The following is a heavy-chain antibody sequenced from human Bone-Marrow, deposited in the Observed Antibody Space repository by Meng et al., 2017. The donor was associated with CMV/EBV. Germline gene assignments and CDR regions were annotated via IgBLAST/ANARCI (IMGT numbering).Heavy chain of an antibody. CDR3: ARSTYGGFFQH. J-gene: IGHJ1*01. CDR1: CGSFSNYY. Sequence: LTCAVYCGSFSNYYWNWIRQSPGKGLEWIGEINHSGSTNYNPSLKSRVTISVDTSKKQFSLMLTSMTAADTAVFFCARSTYGGFFQHWGQGTLVTVSS. V-gene: IGHV4-34*01. D-gene: IGHD3-10*01. CDR2: INHSGST.